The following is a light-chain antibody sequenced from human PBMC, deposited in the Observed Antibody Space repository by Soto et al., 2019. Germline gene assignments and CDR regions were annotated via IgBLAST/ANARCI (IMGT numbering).Light chain of an antibody. Sequence: EIVLTQSPGTLSLSPGERATLSCRASESISSSNLAWYQQQPGQAPRLLIYVASRRVTGIPDRFSGSGSGTDFTLTISSLEPEDFAVYYCQHSDNTAITFGQGTRLEIK. V-gene: IGKV3-20*01. CDR3: QHSDNTAIT. CDR2: VAS. J-gene: IGKJ5*01. CDR1: ESISSSN.